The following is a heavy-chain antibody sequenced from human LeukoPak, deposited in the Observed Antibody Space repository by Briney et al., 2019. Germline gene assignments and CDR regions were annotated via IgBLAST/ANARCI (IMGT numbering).Heavy chain of an antibody. D-gene: IGHD5-24*01. J-gene: IGHJ2*01. Sequence: PGGSLRLSCTASGFTFSNYDMAWVRQAPGKGLEWVSASCHSGGGTFYADSVKGRFTISRDNAKNSLYLQMNSLRAEDTAVYYCARGIGDGYNYRNWYFDLWGRGTLVTVSS. CDR1: GFTFSNYD. CDR3: ARGIGDGYNYRNWYFDL. CDR2: SCHSGGGT. V-gene: IGHV3-21*01.